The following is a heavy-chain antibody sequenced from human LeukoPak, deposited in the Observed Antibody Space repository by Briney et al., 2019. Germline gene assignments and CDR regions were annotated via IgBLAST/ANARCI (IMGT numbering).Heavy chain of an antibody. CDR2: ISGSGAKT. Sequence: PGGSLRLSCAASGFTFSSYGLSWVRQAPGRGLEWVSAISGSGAKTYYADSVKGRFTISRDNSKNTLYLQMNSLRAEDTAVYYCAKGEWELLSRFDYWGQGTLVTVSS. CDR3: AKGEWELLSRFDY. D-gene: IGHD1-26*01. J-gene: IGHJ4*02. V-gene: IGHV3-23*01. CDR1: GFTFSSYG.